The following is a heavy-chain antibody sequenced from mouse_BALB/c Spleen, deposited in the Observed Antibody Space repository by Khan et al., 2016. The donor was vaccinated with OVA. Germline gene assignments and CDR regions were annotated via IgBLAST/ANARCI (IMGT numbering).Heavy chain of an antibody. CDR2: INPSNGGS. CDR1: GYSFTSYY. V-gene: IGHV1S81*02. Sequence: KQYGAELVKPGASVKLSCKASGYSFTSYYIHWVKQRPGQGLEWIGEINPSNGGSNVNEKFKSKATLTEDKSSSTAYMELSSLTSEDSAVYYCTRGGYGSPFAFWGQGTLVTVSA. D-gene: IGHD1-1*01. CDR3: TRGGYGSPFAF. J-gene: IGHJ3*01.